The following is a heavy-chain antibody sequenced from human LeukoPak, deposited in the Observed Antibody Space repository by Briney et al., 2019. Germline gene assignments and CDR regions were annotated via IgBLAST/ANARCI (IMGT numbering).Heavy chain of an antibody. V-gene: IGHV1-18*01. D-gene: IGHD6-19*01. CDR1: GYTVTSYG. Sequence: GASVKVSCKATGYTVTSYGISWVRQAPGQGPEWMGWISAYNGYTNYAQKFQGRVTMTTDTSINTAYMELRSLRSDDTAVYYCARNGSGWYFLDYWGQGTLVTVSS. J-gene: IGHJ4*02. CDR2: ISAYNGYT. CDR3: ARNGSGWYFLDY.